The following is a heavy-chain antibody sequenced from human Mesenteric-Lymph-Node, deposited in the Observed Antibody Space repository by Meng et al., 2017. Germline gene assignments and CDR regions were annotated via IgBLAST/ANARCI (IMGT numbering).Heavy chain of an antibody. J-gene: IGHJ5*02. CDR1: GYTFTGNF. Sequence: ASVKVSCKTSGYTFTGNFLHWVRQAPGQGLEWMGRINPNSGGTEYAQKFQGRVTMTRDTSISTAYMELSRLTFDDTAMYYCAKATFEVSNWVDPWGQGTLVTVSS. D-gene: IGHD5/OR15-5a*01. CDR3: AKATFEVSNWVDP. V-gene: IGHV1-2*06. CDR2: INPNSGGT.